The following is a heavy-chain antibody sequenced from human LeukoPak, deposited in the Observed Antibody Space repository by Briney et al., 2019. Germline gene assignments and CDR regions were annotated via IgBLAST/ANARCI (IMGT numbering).Heavy chain of an antibody. V-gene: IGHV3-48*01. J-gene: IGHJ4*02. Sequence: GGSLRLSCAASGFTFSSYSMNWVRQAPGKGLKWVSYISSSSSTIYYADSVKGRFTISRDNAKNSLYLQMNSLRAEDTAVYYCAREKKGYSGYDTTGTFDYWGQGTLVTVSS. CDR1: GFTFSSYS. CDR2: ISSSSSTI. CDR3: AREKKGYSGYDTTGTFDY. D-gene: IGHD5-12*01.